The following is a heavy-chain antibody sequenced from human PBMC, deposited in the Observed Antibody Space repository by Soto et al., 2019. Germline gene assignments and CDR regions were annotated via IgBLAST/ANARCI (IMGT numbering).Heavy chain of an antibody. Sequence: PSETLSLTCTVSGASITTYSWNWIRQSPGKGLEWIGNVFYSVSSDSDPSLKSRVTVSVDTSKNQVSLRLRSVTAADTAVYYCARRGRQYSVFLSRPQAVGAFDIWGPGPPVTLSS. CDR1: GASITTYS. CDR3: ARRGRQYSVFLSRPQAVGAFDI. D-gene: IGHD2-15*01. CDR2: VFYSVSS. V-gene: IGHV4-59*01. J-gene: IGHJ3*02.